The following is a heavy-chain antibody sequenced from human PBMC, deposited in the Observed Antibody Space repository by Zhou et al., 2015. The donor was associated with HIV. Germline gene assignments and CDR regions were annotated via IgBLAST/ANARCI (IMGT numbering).Heavy chain of an antibody. D-gene: IGHD2-21*02. Sequence: EVQLVESGGGLVPPGGSLRLACDTSEFTFSVYILYWFRQIPGKGLTWVSRIDADGHDKTYADSVRGRFTISRDNTKNSLYLQMNSLRAEDTAVYYCAHSGAYCGGDCYPTGEEVDYWGQGTMV. CDR2: IDADGHDK. CDR1: EFTFSVYI. J-gene: IGHJ4*03. V-gene: IGHV3-74*02. CDR3: AHSGAYCGGDCYPTGEEVDY.